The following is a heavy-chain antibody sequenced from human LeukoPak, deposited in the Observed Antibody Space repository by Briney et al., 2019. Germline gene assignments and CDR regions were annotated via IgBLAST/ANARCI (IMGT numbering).Heavy chain of an antibody. D-gene: IGHD3-22*01. CDR3: ERQGGDYYDSSGLPVD. Sequence: SETLSLTCSVSGGSISSSSYYWGWIRQPPGKGLEWIGSIYYSGSTYYNPSLKSRVTISVDTSKNQFSLKLSSVTAADTAVDYCERQGGDYYDSSGLPVDWGQGTLVTVSS. CDR1: GGSISSSSYY. J-gene: IGHJ4*02. CDR2: IYYSGST. V-gene: IGHV4-39*01.